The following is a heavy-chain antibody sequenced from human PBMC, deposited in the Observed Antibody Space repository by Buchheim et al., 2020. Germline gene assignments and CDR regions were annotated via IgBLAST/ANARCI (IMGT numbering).Heavy chain of an antibody. CDR1: GGSISSYY. D-gene: IGHD3-16*01. V-gene: IGHV4-59*01. CDR3: AREDSFFAIDY. J-gene: IGHJ4*02. CDR2: IYYSGNT. Sequence: QVQLQESGPGLVKPSETLSLTCTVSGGSISSYYWSWIRQPPGKGLEWIGYIYYSGNTNYNPSLKSRVTMSIDTSKNQFSLKLSSVTAADTAMYYCAREDSFFAIDYWGQGTL.